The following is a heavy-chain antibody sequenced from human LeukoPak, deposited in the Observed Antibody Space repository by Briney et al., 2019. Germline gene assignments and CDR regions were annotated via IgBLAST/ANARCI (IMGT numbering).Heavy chain of an antibody. J-gene: IGHJ4*02. CDR3: ARDYDSSGYYVFDY. V-gene: IGHV3-7*01. CDR1: GFTFSSYW. Sequence: GGSLRLSCAASGFTFSSYWMSWVRQAPRKGLEWVANIKQDRSEKYYVDSVKGRFTISRDNAKNSLYLQMNSLRAEDTAVYYCARDYDSSGYYVFDYWGQGTLVTVSS. D-gene: IGHD3-22*01. CDR2: IKQDRSEK.